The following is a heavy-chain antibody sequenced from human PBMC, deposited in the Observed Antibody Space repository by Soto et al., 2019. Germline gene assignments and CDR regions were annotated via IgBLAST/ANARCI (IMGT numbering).Heavy chain of an antibody. J-gene: IGHJ4*02. CDR3: ARSGVVVVAATPYYFDY. V-gene: IGHV4-34*01. D-gene: IGHD2-15*01. CDR1: GGSISSYY. Sequence: SETLSLTCTVSGGSISSYYWSWIRQPPGKGLEWIGEINHSGSTNYNPSLKSRVTISVDTSKNQFSLKLSSVTAADTAVYYCARSGVVVVAATPYYFDYWGQGTLVTVSS. CDR2: INHSGST.